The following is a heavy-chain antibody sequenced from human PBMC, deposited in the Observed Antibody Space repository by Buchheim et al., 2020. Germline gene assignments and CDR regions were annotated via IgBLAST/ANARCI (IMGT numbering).Heavy chain of an antibody. J-gene: IGHJ4*02. Sequence: QVQLQESGPGLVKPSETLSLTCSVSGGSVSSGTYYWSWIRQPPEKTLEWIGYIYYSGSTSYNPSLKRRVTMSVDTSQNQFSLRLSSVTAADTAVYYCARRSSSGYFDSWGQGTL. V-gene: IGHV4-61*01. CDR2: IYYSGST. CDR1: GGSVSSGTYY. CDR3: ARRSSSGYFDS. D-gene: IGHD6-13*01.